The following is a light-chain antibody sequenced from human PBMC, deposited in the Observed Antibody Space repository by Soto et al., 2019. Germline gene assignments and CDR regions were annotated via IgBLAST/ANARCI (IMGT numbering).Light chain of an antibody. J-gene: IGKJ5*01. Sequence: ETMLTQSPATLSASPGERAPLSCRATQSVTYNLAWYQQKPGQAPRLLIYGASSRATGIPDRFSGSGSGTEFTLTISSLQSEDFAVYYCQQYNNWPRTFGQGTRLEIK. CDR1: QSVTYN. V-gene: IGKV3D-15*01. CDR2: GAS. CDR3: QQYNNWPRT.